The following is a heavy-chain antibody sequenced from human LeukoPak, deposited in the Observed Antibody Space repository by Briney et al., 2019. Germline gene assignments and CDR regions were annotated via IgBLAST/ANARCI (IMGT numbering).Heavy chain of an antibody. V-gene: IGHV1-8*01. CDR1: GYTFTSYD. Sequence: ASVKVSCKASGYTFTSYDINWVRQATGQGLEWMGWMNPNSGNTGYAQKFQGRVTMTRNTSISTAYMELSSLRSVDTAVYYCARGHSSSWFTLGYYYGMDVWGQGTTVTVSS. CDR3: ARGHSSSWFTLGYYYGMDV. J-gene: IGHJ6*02. D-gene: IGHD6-13*01. CDR2: MNPNSGNT.